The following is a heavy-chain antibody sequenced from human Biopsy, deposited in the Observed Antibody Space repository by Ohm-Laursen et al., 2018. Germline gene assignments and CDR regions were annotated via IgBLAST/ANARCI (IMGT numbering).Heavy chain of an antibody. V-gene: IGHV1-69*13. J-gene: IGHJ5*02. CDR3: ARGGGYNWNNGWFDP. D-gene: IGHD1/OR15-1a*01. Sequence: SVKVSCKVSGGTLSSHGITWVRQAPGQGLEWMGGIIGIFRTAHYAQKFQGRVTITADEFMSTAYMELSSLRSEDTAVYYCARGGGYNWNNGWFDPWGQGTLVTVSS. CDR2: IIGIFRTA. CDR1: GGTLSSHG.